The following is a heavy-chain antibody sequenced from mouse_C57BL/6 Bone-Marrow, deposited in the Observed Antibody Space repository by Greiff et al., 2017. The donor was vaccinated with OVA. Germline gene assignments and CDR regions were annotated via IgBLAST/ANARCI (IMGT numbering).Heavy chain of an antibody. V-gene: IGHV1-62-2*01. CDR3: ARHEGSYDYDGAWFAY. J-gene: IGHJ3*01. CDR2: FYPGSGSL. Sequence: QVQLQQPGAELVKPGASVTLSCKASGSTFTAYTIPWVKQRSGQGLEWIGWFYPGSGSLKYNENFKDKATLPADKSSSTVYMEIRRVTSEDTAGYFGARHEGSYDYDGAWFAYWGQGTLVTVSA. CDR1: GSTFTAYT. D-gene: IGHD2-4*01.